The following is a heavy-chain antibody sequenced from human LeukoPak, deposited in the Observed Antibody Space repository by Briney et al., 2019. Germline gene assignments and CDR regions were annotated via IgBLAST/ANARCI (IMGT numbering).Heavy chain of an antibody. CDR2: IYYSGST. J-gene: IGHJ6*02. D-gene: IGHD3-10*01. CDR1: GGSISSGGYY. V-gene: IGHV4-31*03. CDR3: AREMVWGVKATPYYYGMDV. Sequence: SETLSLTCTVSGGSISSGGYYWSWIRQHPGKGLEWIGYIYYSGSTYYNPSLKSRVTISVDTSKNQFSLKLSSVTAADTAVYYCAREMVWGVKATPYYYGMDVWGQGTTVTVSS.